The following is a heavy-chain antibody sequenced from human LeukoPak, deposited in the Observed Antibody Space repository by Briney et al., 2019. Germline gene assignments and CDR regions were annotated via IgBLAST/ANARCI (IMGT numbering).Heavy chain of an antibody. CDR2: IKQDGSDK. V-gene: IGHV3-7*03. CDR3: ARKTVVGSYFDY. D-gene: IGHD4-23*01. Sequence: PGESLRLSCAASGFTFSAYWMSWVRQAPGKGLEWVANIKQDGSDKYYVDSVKGRFTISRDNAKNSLYLQMNSLRAEDTAVYYCARKTVVGSYFDYWGQGTPVTVSS. CDR1: GFTFSAYW. J-gene: IGHJ4*02.